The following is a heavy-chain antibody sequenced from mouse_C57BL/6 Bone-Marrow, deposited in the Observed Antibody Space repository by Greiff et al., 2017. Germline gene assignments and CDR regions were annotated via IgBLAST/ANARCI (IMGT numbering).Heavy chain of an antibody. Sequence: EVQLQESGTVLARPGASVKMSCKTSGYTFTSYWMHWVKQRPGQGLEWIGAIYPGNSDTSYNQKFKGQAKLTADTSASTAYMALSSLTNEDAAFYYCTRAGYYADYWGQGTTLTVSS. CDR1: GYTFTSYW. D-gene: IGHD1-1*02. CDR3: TRAGYYADY. CDR2: IYPGNSDT. J-gene: IGHJ2*01. V-gene: IGHV1-5*01.